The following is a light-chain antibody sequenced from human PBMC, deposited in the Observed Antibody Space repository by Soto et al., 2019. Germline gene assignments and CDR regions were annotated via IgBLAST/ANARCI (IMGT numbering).Light chain of an antibody. CDR2: DAS. CDR1: QSISSW. J-gene: IGKJ2*01. Sequence: DIQMTQSPSTLSASVGDRVTITCRASQSISSWLAWYQQKPGKAPKLLIYDASSLESGVPSRFSGSGSGTEFTLTISSLQPDDFATYYCQQYNSYLMYTFGQGTKVDIK. CDR3: QQYNSYLMYT. V-gene: IGKV1-5*01.